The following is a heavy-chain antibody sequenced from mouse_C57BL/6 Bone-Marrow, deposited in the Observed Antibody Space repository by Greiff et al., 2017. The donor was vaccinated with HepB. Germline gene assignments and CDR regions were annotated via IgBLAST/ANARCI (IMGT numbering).Heavy chain of an antibody. CDR1: GYTFTSYW. J-gene: IGHJ2*01. CDR2: IDPSDSET. V-gene: IGHV1-52*01. D-gene: IGHD2-1*01. Sequence: QVQLQQPGAELVRPGSSVKLSCKASGYTFTSYWMHWVKQRPIQGLEWIGNIDPSDSETHYNQKFKDKATLTVDKSSSTAYMQLSSLTSEDSAVYYCARSMGGNYDDWGQGTTLTVSS. CDR3: ARSMGGNYDD.